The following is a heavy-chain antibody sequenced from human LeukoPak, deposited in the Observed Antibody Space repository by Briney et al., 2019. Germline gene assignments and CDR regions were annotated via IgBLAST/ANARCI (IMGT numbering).Heavy chain of an antibody. V-gene: IGHV1-2*02. CDR3: ARGIVGSGSYYTQYYYYYYMDV. CDR2: INPNSGGT. Sequence: ASVKVSCKPSGYTFTGYYMYLVRQAPGQRLEWMGWINPNSGGTNYAQKFQGRVTMTRDTSISTAYMELSRLRSDDTAVYYCARGIVGSGSYYTQYYYYYYMDVWGKGTTVTISS. D-gene: IGHD3-10*01. CDR1: GYTFTGYY. J-gene: IGHJ6*03.